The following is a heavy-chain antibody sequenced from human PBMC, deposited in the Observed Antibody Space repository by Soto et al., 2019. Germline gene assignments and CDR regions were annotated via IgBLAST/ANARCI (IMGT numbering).Heavy chain of an antibody. V-gene: IGHV3-23*01. J-gene: IGHJ4*02. D-gene: IGHD3-10*01. Sequence: EVQLLESGGGLVQPGGSLRLSCAASGFTFNTYAISWVRQAPGKGLAWVSGISGSGGSTDYADSVKGRFTISRDNSKNTLYLQMNSLRAEDTAVYYCAKGGKYYYGSGSYYKSGYYFDYWGQGTLVTVSS. CDR1: GFTFNTYA. CDR3: AKGGKYYYGSGSYYKSGYYFDY. CDR2: ISGSGGST.